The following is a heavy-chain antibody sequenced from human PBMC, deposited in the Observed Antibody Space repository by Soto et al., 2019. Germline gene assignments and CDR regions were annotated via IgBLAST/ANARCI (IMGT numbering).Heavy chain of an antibody. V-gene: IGHV1-46*01. CDR2: INPNGYTS. CDR3: ARDLHGAFTTMVY. D-gene: IGHD5-18*01. J-gene: IGHJ4*02. Sequence: GASVKVSCKASGYTFTGYYIHWVRQAPGQGLEWMGIINPNGYTSALAQKFQGRLTVTSDTSTSTVYMELGSLSSEDTAVYYCARDLHGAFTTMVYWGQGSLVTVSS. CDR1: GYTFTGYY.